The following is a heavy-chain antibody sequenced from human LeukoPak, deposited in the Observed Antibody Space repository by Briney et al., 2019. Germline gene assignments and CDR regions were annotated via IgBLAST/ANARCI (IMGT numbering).Heavy chain of an antibody. CDR1: GFTFNSFT. CDR3: ARDLYGSGSYSHFDY. D-gene: IGHD3-10*01. J-gene: IGHJ4*02. Sequence: GGSLRLSCAASGFTFNSFTMNWVRQAPGKGLEWVSSITSTSSSIYYADSVQGRFTISRDNAKNSLYLQMNSLRAEDTAVYYCARDLYGSGSYSHFDYWGQGTLVTVSS. CDR2: ITSTSSSI. V-gene: IGHV3-21*04.